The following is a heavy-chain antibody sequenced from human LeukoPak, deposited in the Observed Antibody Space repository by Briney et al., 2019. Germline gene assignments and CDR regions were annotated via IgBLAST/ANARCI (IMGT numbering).Heavy chain of an antibody. D-gene: IGHD4-17*01. CDR1: GGSISSGGYY. V-gene: IGHV4-31*03. CDR3: ARGAAVTTCLGWFDP. Sequence: SQTLSLTCTVSGGSISSGGYYWSWIRQHPGKGLEWIGYIYYSGSTYYNPSLKSRVTISVDTSKNQFSLKLSSVTAADTAVYYCARGAAVTTCLGWFDPWGQGTLVTVSS. CDR2: IYYSGST. J-gene: IGHJ5*02.